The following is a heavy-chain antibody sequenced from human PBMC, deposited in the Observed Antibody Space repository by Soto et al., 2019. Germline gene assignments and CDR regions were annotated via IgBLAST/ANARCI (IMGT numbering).Heavy chain of an antibody. Sequence: SETLSLTCTFSGGSISAYYWSWIRQPPGKGLEWIGHIYYSGSTNYSPSLKSRVSISIDTSKRQFSLNLRSVAAADTAVYYCARVGSGSYYDSNWFDPWGQG. D-gene: IGHD1-26*01. CDR2: IYYSGST. V-gene: IGHV4-59*01. CDR3: ARVGSGSYYDSNWFDP. CDR1: GGSISAYY. J-gene: IGHJ5*02.